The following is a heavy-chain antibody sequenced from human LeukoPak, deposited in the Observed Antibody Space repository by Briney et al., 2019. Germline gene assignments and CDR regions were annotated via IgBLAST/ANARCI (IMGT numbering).Heavy chain of an antibody. Sequence: SETLSLTCAVYGGSFSGYYWSWIRQPPGKGLEWIGEINHSGSTNYNPSLKSRVTTSVDTSKNQFSLKLSSVTAADTAVYYCARGRRYCSSTSCSGGWFDPWGQGTLVTVSS. D-gene: IGHD2-2*01. J-gene: IGHJ5*02. CDR3: ARGRRYCSSTSCSGGWFDP. V-gene: IGHV4-34*01. CDR2: INHSGST. CDR1: GGSFSGYY.